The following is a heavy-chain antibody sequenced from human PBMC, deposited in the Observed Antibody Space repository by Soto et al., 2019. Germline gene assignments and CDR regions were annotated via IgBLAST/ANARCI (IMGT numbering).Heavy chain of an antibody. CDR3: AREYSSSSVLLNAFDI. J-gene: IGHJ3*02. D-gene: IGHD6-6*01. Sequence: ASVKVSCKASGGTFSSYAISWVRQAPGQGLEWMGGIIPIFGTANYAQKFQGRVTITADESTSTAYMELSSLRSEDTAVYYCAREYSSSSVLLNAFDIWGQGTMVTVSS. CDR1: GGTFSSYA. CDR2: IIPIFGTA. V-gene: IGHV1-69*13.